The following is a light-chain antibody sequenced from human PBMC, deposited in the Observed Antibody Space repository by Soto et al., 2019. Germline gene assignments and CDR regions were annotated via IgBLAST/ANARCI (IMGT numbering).Light chain of an antibody. CDR2: GAS. Sequence: EIVLTQSPGTLSSSPGERATLSCRAGQSVSSSYLAWYQQKPGQAPRLLIYGASSRATGIPDRFSGSGSGTDFTLTISRLEPEDFAMYYCQQYGSSPRAFGQGTKVEIK. J-gene: IGKJ1*01. V-gene: IGKV3-20*01. CDR3: QQYGSSPRA. CDR1: QSVSSSY.